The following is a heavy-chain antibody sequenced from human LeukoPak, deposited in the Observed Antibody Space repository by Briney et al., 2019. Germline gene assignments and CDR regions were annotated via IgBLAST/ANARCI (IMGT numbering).Heavy chain of an antibody. J-gene: IGHJ6*03. CDR2: INHSGST. CDR1: GGSFSGYY. D-gene: IGHD1-26*01. V-gene: IGHV4-34*01. Sequence: SETLSLTCAVYGGSFSGYYWSWIRQPPGKGLEWIGEINHSGSTNYNPSLKSRATILVDTSKNQFSLKLSSVTAADTAVYYCARGYSGSYYYYYYYMDVWGKGTTVTVSS. CDR3: ARGYSGSYYYYYYYMDV.